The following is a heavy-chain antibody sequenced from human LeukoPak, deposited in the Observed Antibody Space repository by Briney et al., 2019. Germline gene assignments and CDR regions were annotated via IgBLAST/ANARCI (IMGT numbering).Heavy chain of an antibody. CDR1: GVSISNFY. J-gene: IGHJ5*02. CDR2: IYSGGIT. Sequence: PSETLSLTCTVSGVSISNFYLIWIRQPAGKGLEWIGRIYSGGITIYNPSLKSQVTMSVDTSKNQFSLKLSSVTAADTAVYYCARDRGSDGSDQLDPWGQGTLVTVSS. D-gene: IGHD3-10*01. V-gene: IGHV4-4*07. CDR3: ARDRGSDGSDQLDP.